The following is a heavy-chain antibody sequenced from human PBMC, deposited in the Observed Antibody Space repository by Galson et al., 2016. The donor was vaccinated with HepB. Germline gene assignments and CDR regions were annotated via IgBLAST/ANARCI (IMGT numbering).Heavy chain of an antibody. J-gene: IGHJ3*02. CDR2: IKQDGSKQ. Sequence: SLRLSCAASGFTFSNHWMSWVRQAPGKELEWVADIKQDGSKQYYVDSVKGRFTISRDNAKNSLFLQMNSLRAEDTAMYYCVREPGENWGWGAFDIWGQGTMVTGSS. V-gene: IGHV3-7*03. CDR1: GFTFSNHW. D-gene: IGHD7-27*01. CDR3: VREPGENWGWGAFDI.